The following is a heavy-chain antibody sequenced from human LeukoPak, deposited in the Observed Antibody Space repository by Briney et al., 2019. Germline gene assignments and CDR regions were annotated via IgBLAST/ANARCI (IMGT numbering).Heavy chain of an antibody. CDR2: VYYSGST. CDR1: GGSIHGHY. Sequence: PSETLSLTCTVSGGSIHGHYWSWIRQPPGKGLEWIGYVYYSGSTDNNPSFKSRATISVDTFKNQFSLKLISVTAADTAVYYCARHGPDSSGWALHYLDYWGQGTLVTVSS. D-gene: IGHD3-22*01. CDR3: ARHGPDSSGWALHYLDY. V-gene: IGHV4-59*08. J-gene: IGHJ4*02.